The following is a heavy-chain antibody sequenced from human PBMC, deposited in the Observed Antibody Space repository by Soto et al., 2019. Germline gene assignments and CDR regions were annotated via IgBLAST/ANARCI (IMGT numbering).Heavy chain of an antibody. CDR1: GGTFSSYA. D-gene: IGHD3-22*01. V-gene: IGHV1-69*13. CDR3: AGGMNYYDSSGYYYLYGMDV. Sequence: SVKVSCKASGGTFSSYAISWVRQAPGQGLEWMGGVIPIFGTANYAQKFQGRVTITADESTSTAYMELSSLRSEDTAVYYCAGGMNYYDSSGYYYLYGMDVWGQGTTVTVSS. CDR2: VIPIFGTA. J-gene: IGHJ6*02.